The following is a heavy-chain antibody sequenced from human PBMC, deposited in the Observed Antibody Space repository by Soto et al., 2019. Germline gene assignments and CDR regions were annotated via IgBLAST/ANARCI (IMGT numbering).Heavy chain of an antibody. CDR1: GFTFSSYW. CDR3: ARVPLRVRYFDNY. J-gene: IGHJ4*02. D-gene: IGHD3-9*01. CDR2: IKQDGSEK. Sequence: EVQLVESGGGLVQPGGSLRLSCAASGFTFSSYWMSWVRQAPGKGLEWVANIKQDGSEKYYADSVKGRFTISRDNAKNSLYLQMNSLRAEDTAVYYCARVPLRVRYFDNYWGQGTLVTVSS. V-gene: IGHV3-7*01.